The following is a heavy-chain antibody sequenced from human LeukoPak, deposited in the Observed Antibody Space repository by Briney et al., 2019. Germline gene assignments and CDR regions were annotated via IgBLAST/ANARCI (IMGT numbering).Heavy chain of an antibody. D-gene: IGHD6-13*01. Sequence: GGSLRLSCAASGFTFSSYAMSWVRQAPGKGLEWVSAISGSGGSTYYADSVKGRFTISRDNSKNTLYLQMNSLRAEDTAVYYCAKNRDRNTVPNSSSWGGFDYWGQGTLVTVSS. CDR3: AKNRDRNTVPNSSSWGGFDY. V-gene: IGHV3-23*01. CDR2: ISGSGGST. CDR1: GFTFSSYA. J-gene: IGHJ4*02.